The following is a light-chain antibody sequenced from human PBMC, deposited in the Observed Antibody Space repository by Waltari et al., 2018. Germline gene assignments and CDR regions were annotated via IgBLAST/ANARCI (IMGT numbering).Light chain of an antibody. Sequence: QSALTQPHSVSASPGQSVTIPCSGSINDVGVEDYVSWYQQLPGNAPKLILYDVVKRPSGVPSRFSGSKYGTTASLTISVLQTDDEATYYCCSYAGAYTFVFGGGTKLTVL. CDR3: CSYAGAYTFV. J-gene: IGLJ3*02. CDR2: DVV. CDR1: INDVGVEDY. V-gene: IGLV2-11*01.